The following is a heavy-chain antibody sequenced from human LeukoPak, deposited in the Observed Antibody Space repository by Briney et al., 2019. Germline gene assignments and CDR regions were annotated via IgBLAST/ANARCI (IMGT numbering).Heavy chain of an antibody. CDR1: GFTFSDYA. V-gene: IGHV3-23*01. Sequence: GGSLRLSCAASGFTFSDYAMTWVRQDPGKGLEWISTISGSGGSTYYADSVKGRFTISRDNSKTTLYLQMNSLRAEDTAVYYCAKDRSSGWYRGYYVDYWGQGTLVTVSS. D-gene: IGHD6-19*01. CDR3: AKDRSSGWYRGYYVDY. CDR2: ISGSGGST. J-gene: IGHJ4*02.